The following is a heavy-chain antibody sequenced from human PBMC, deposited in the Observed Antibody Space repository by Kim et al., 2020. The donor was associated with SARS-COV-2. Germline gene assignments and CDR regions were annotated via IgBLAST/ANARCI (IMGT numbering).Heavy chain of an antibody. CDR2: IYYSGST. V-gene: IGHV4-39*01. CDR3: ARMAVVAATPRVYYYYGMDV. J-gene: IGHJ6*02. D-gene: IGHD2-15*01. CDR1: GCSISSSSYY. Sequence: SETLSLTCTVSGCSISSSSYYWGWIRQPPGKGLEWIGSIYYSGSTYYNPSLKSRVTISVDTSKNQFSLKLSSVTAADTAVYYCARMAVVAATPRVYYYYGMDVWGRGTTVTVSS.